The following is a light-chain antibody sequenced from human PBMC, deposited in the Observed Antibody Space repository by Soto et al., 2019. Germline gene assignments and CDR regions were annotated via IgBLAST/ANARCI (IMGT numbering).Light chain of an antibody. CDR1: QSVSSW. CDR2: ETY. J-gene: IGKJ1*01. V-gene: IGKV1-5*01. Sequence: DIELTQSPYTLSASLGDTATISCRASQSVSSWLAWYQQKLGKAPRLLIYETYSLDSGVPARFTGSGSGKETTPTISRLQPDDFATYYRQRYKSYWTFGQGTKVDIK. CDR3: QRYKSYWT.